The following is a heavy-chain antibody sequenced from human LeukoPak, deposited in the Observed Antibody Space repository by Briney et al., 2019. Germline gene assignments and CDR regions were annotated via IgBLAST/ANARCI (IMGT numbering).Heavy chain of an antibody. CDR1: GGSISSYY. J-gene: IGHJ6*03. V-gene: IGHV4-4*07. CDR2: IYTSEST. Sequence: MPSETLSLPCTVSGGSISSYYWSWLRQPAGKGLEWIGRIYTSESTNYNPSLKSRVTMSVDTSKTQFSLKLSSVTAVDTAVYYCARVRPYYYVDVWGKGTTVTVSS. CDR3: ARVRPYYYVDV.